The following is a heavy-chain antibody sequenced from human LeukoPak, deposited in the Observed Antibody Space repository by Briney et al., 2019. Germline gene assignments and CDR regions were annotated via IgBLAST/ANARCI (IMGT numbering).Heavy chain of an antibody. CDR3: ARSSIAVATGVDY. J-gene: IGHJ4*02. D-gene: IGHD6-19*01. Sequence: PSETLSLTCTVSGGSISSSSYYWGWIRQPPGKGLEWIGSIYYSGSTYYNPSLKSRVTISVDTSKNQFSLKLSSVTAADTAVYYCARSSIAVATGVDYWGQGTLVTVSS. CDR2: IYYSGST. CDR1: GGSISSSSYY. V-gene: IGHV4-39*07.